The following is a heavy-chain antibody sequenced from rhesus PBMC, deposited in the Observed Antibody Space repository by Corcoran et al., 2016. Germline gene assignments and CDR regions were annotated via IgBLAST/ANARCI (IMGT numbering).Heavy chain of an antibody. D-gene: IGHD2-21*01. Sequence: QVQLQQWGEGLVKPSETLSLTCAVYGGSISGYYYWSWIRQPPGNGLEWMGYIYGNSASTNYNPSLKTRVTISKDTAKNQCSMKLSSVTAADTAVYYCAREGLRYYFDYWGQGVLVTVSS. V-gene: IGHV4-73*01. CDR1: GGSISGYYY. J-gene: IGHJ4*01. CDR3: AREGLRYYFDY. CDR2: IYGNSAST.